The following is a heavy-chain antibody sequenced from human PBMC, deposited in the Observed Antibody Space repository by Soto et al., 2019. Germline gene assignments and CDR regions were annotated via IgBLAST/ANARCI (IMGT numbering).Heavy chain of an antibody. V-gene: IGHV1-69*13. CDR1: GGTFSSYA. CDR2: IIPIFGTA. CDR3: ARDRGRMVRGTGVAFDI. J-gene: IGHJ3*02. D-gene: IGHD3-10*01. Sequence: GASVKVSCKASGGTFSSYAISWVRQAPGQGLEWMGGIIPIFGTANYAQKFQGRVTITADESTSTAYMELSSLRSEDTAVYYCARDRGRMVRGTGVAFDIWGQGTMVTVSS.